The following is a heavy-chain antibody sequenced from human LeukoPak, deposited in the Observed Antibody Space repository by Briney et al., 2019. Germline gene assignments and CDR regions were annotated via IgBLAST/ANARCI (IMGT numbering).Heavy chain of an antibody. J-gene: IGHJ4*02. Sequence: PSETLSLTCTVSGYSISSGYYWGWIRQPPGKGLEWIGSIYHSGSTYYNPSLKSRVTISVDTSKNQFSLKLSSVTAADTAVYYCARRLAAAAHFDYWGQGTLVTVSS. CDR3: ARRLAAAAHFDY. V-gene: IGHV4-38-2*02. CDR1: GYSISSGYY. CDR2: IYHSGST. D-gene: IGHD6-13*01.